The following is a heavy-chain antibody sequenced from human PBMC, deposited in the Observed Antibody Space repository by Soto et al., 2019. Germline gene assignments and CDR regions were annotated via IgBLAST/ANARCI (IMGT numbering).Heavy chain of an antibody. CDR2: IIPIFGTT. CDR1: GGTFSSYA. D-gene: IGHD1-20*01. J-gene: IGHJ1*01. V-gene: IGHV1-69*13. Sequence: GASVKVSCKASGGTFSSYAISWVRQAPGQGLQWMGGIIPIFGTTNYAQKFQGRVTITADESTSTVYMELSSLRSEDTAVYYCARVTERNCLYWGQGALVTVSS. CDR3: ARVTERNCLY.